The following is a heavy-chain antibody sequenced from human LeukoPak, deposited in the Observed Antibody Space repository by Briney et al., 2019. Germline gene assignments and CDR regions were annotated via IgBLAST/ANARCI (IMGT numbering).Heavy chain of an antibody. J-gene: IGHJ4*02. CDR1: GYSISSGYY. CDR2: IYHSGST. Sequence: PSETLSLTCAVSGYSISSGYYWGWIRQPPGNGLEWIGSIYHSGSTYYNPSLKSLVTISVDTSKNQFSLKLSSVTAADTAVYYCAREDGYSSGWGEYWGQGTLVTVSS. V-gene: IGHV4-38-2*02. CDR3: AREDGYSSGWGEY. D-gene: IGHD6-19*01.